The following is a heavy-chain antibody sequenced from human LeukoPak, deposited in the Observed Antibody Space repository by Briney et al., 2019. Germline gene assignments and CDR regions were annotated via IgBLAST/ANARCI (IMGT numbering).Heavy chain of an antibody. V-gene: IGHV3-43*01. CDR1: GFTFDDYT. D-gene: IGHD3-22*01. Sequence: GGSLRLSCAASGFTFDDYTMHWVRQAPGKGLEWVSLISWDGGSTYYADSVKGRFTISRDNSKNSLYLQMNSLRTEDTALYYCAKSSDYYLYYFNYWGQGTLVTVSS. CDR3: AKSSDYYLYYFNY. CDR2: ISWDGGST. J-gene: IGHJ4*02.